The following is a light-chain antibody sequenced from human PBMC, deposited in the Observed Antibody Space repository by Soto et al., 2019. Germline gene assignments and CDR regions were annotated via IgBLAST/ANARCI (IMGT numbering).Light chain of an antibody. CDR1: SSNIGTNS. CDR3: AAWDDSRGV. V-gene: IGLV1-44*01. J-gene: IGLJ3*02. CDR2: NDH. Sequence: QSVLTQPPSASGTPGQRVTISCSGSSSNIGTNSVRWYQQLPGTAPNVLIYNDHKRPSGVPDLFSGSKSGTSASLAISGLQSDDDADYYCAAWDDSRGVFGGGTKVTVL.